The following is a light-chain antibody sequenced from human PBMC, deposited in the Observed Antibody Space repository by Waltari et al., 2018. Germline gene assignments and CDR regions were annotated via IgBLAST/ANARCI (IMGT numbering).Light chain of an antibody. J-gene: IGLJ2*01. V-gene: IGLV1-44*01. CDR2: TNN. CDR1: SSNIGSTT. Sequence: QSVLTQPPSASGTPGKRVTISSSGGSSNIGSTTVNWYQQLPGPAPTLLIYTNNQRPSGVPAQFSGSKSGTSAALAISGLQSEDEADDYCAAWDDSLNVLFGGGTKLTVL. CDR3: AAWDDSLNVL.